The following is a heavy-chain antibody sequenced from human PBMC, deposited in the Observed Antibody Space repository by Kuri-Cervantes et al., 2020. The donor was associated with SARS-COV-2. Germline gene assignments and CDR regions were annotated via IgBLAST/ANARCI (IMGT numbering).Heavy chain of an antibody. CDR2: INAGNGNT. J-gene: IGHJ6*02. Sequence: ASVKVSCKASGYTFTSYDMHWVRQAPGQRLEWMGWINAGNGNTKYSQKFQGRVTITRDTSASTAYMELSSLRPDDTDVYYCARNGYRAIPGVERHYYYGMDVWSQGTLVTVSS. CDR3: ARNGYRAIPGVERHYYYGMDV. CDR1: GYTFTSYD. V-gene: IGHV1-3*01. D-gene: IGHD3-3*01.